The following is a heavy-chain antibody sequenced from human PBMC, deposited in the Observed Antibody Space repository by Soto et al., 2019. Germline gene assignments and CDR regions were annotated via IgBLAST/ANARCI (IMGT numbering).Heavy chain of an antibody. CDR1: GYTFTSYY. CDR2: INPSGGST. Sequence: QVQLVQSGAEVKKPGASVKVSCKASGYTFTSYYMHWVRQAPGQGLEWMGIINPSGGSTSYAQKYQGRVTMTRDTSTSTVYMELSSLGSEDTAVYYCACANKDYYGSGSYYGQYGMDVWGQGTTVTVSS. CDR3: ACANKDYYGSGSYYGQYGMDV. D-gene: IGHD3-10*01. V-gene: IGHV1-46*01. J-gene: IGHJ6*02.